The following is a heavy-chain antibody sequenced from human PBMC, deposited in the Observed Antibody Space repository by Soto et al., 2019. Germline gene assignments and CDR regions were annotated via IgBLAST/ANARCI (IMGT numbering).Heavy chain of an antibody. Sequence: SETLSLTCTVSGGSISDDSYWSWIRQTPGKGLEWIGYIYHTGNTYYNPSLRSRVSISVDKSKSQFSLKLISVTAADTAVYFCARDEYQLLSSVYWFDSWGQGTLVTVXS. J-gene: IGHJ5*01. D-gene: IGHD2-2*01. CDR1: GGSISDDSY. V-gene: IGHV4-30-4*01. CDR2: IYHTGNT. CDR3: ARDEYQLLSSVYWFDS.